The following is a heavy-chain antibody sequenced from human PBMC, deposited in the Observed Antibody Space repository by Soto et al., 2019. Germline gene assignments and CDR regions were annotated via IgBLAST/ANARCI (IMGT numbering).Heavy chain of an antibody. J-gene: IGHJ3*02. CDR1: GYTFTSYA. CDR3: ARDIAFDI. CDR2: INAGNGNR. V-gene: IGHV1-3*01. Sequence: QVQLVQSGAEVKKPGASVKVSCKASGYTFTSYAMHWVRQAPGQRLEWMGWINAGNGNRKYSQKFQGRVTMTRDTSASTAYMELSSLRSEVTAIYYCARDIAFDIWGQGTMVTVSS.